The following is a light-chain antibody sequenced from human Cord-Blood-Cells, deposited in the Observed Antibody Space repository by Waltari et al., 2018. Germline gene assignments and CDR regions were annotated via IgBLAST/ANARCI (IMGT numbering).Light chain of an antibody. Sequence: QSALTQPASVSGSPGQSITISCTGTSSDVGGYNYVSWYQQHPGKAPKLMIYDASNRPSGVSNRFSGSKAGNTASLTISGRQAEDEADYYCSSYTSSSTLVFGTGTKVTVL. J-gene: IGLJ1*01. CDR2: DAS. V-gene: IGLV2-14*01. CDR1: SSDVGGYNY. CDR3: SSYTSSSTLV.